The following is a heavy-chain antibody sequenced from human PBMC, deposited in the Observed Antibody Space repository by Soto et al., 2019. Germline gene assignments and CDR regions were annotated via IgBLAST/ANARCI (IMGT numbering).Heavy chain of an antibody. CDR2: IYYSGST. CDR3: ARGVVPAASTLYYYSYYMDV. D-gene: IGHD2-2*01. Sequence: SETLSLTCTVSGGSISSYYWSWIRQPPGKGLEWIGYIYYSGSTNYNPSLKSRVTISVDTSKNQFSLKLSSVTAADTAVYYCARGVVPAASTLYYYSYYMDVWGKGITVTVSS. J-gene: IGHJ6*03. CDR1: GGSISSYY. V-gene: IGHV4-59*08.